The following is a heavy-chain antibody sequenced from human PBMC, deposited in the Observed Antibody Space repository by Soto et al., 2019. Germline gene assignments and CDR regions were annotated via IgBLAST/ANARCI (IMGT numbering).Heavy chain of an antibody. Sequence: PGGSLRLSCSASGFTFSMFSMHWVRQAPGKGLEYAAAVKGRFTISRDTSNGIAYLQMRSLRIEDSAVYYCTGAESPDTAYFSLYWGQGTPVTVSS. V-gene: IGHV3-64*04. CDR3: TGAESPDTAYFSLY. J-gene: IGHJ4*02. CDR1: GFTFSMFS. D-gene: IGHD7-27*01.